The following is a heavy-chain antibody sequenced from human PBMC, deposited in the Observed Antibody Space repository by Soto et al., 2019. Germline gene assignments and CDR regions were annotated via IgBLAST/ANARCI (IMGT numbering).Heavy chain of an antibody. V-gene: IGHV4-59*01. CDR3: ARVHYGGNSDY. J-gene: IGHJ4*02. CDR2: IYYSGST. CDR1: GGSISSYY. D-gene: IGHD4-17*01. Sequence: PSETLSLTCTVSGGSISSYYWSWIRQPPGKGLEWIGYIYYSGSTNYNPSLKSRVTISVDTSKNQFSLKLSSVTAADTAVYYCARVHYGGNSDYWGQGTLVTVSS.